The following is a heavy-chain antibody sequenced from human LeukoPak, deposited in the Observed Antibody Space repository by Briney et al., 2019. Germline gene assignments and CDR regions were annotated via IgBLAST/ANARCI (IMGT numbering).Heavy chain of an antibody. D-gene: IGHD3-16*01. CDR2: ISYDGSNK. J-gene: IGHJ6*02. V-gene: IGHV3-30*18. CDR1: GFTFSSYG. CDR3: AKDSVRLGLYYYYGMDV. Sequence: QPGRSLRLSCAASGFTFSSYGMHWVRQAPGKGLEWVAVISYDGSNKYYADSVKGRFTISRDNSKNTLYLQMNSLRAEDTAVYYCAKDSVRLGLYYYYGMDVWGQGTTVTVSS.